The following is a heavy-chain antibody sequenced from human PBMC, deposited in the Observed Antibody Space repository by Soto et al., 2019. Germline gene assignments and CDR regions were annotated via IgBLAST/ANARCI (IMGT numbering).Heavy chain of an antibody. J-gene: IGHJ6*02. V-gene: IGHV2-5*02. CDR1: GFSLSTGGVG. Sequence: QITLKESGPTLVKPTQTLTLTCTFSGFSLSTGGVGVGWIRQPPGKALEWLALIYWDNDKRYSPSLKSRLTDTKDTSKNQVVLTMTNMDPVDTATYYCVHSRCGGDCLRSYSSPYYYGMDVWGQGTTVTVFS. D-gene: IGHD2-21*02. CDR3: VHSRCGGDCLRSYSSPYYYGMDV. CDR2: IYWDNDK.